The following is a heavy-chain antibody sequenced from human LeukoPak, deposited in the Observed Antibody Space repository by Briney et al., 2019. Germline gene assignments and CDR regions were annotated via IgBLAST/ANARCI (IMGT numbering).Heavy chain of an antibody. CDR2: IWYDGSNK. V-gene: IGHV3-33*06. J-gene: IGHJ4*02. Sequence: GGSLRLPCAASGFTFSSYGMHWVRQPPGKGLEWVAVIWYDGSNKYYADSVKGRFTISRDNSKNTLYLQMNSLRAEDTAVYYCAKETTVRYFDYWGQGTLVTVSS. D-gene: IGHD4-17*01. CDR1: GFTFSSYG. CDR3: AKETTVRYFDY.